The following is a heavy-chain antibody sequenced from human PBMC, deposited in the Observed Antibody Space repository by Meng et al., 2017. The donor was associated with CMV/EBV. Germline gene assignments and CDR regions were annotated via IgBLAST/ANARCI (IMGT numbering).Heavy chain of an antibody. J-gene: IGHJ6*02. CDR3: ARDEAEIGWNQENYYYYGMDV. D-gene: IGHD1-1*01. CDR2: ISAYSGNT. CDR1: GYTFTSYG. Sequence: ASVKVSCKASGYTFTSYGISWVRQAPGQGLEWMGWISAYSGNTNYAQKFQGRVTMTTDTSTSTAYMELRSLRSDDTAVYYCARDEAEIGWNQENYYYYGMDVWGQGTTVTVSS. V-gene: IGHV1-18*01.